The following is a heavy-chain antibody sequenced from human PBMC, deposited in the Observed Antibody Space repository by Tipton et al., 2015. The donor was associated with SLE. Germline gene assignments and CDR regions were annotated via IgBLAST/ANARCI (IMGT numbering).Heavy chain of an antibody. Sequence: TLSLTCTVSGGPIRNESYYWGWIRQPPGKGLQWLATIYFSGSSYYSPSLKSRVTISLDTSKNQFSLKLTSVTAADTAVYYCAKDVGGNSPFDSWGQGTLVTVSS. CDR2: IYFSGSS. CDR3: AKDVGGNSPFDS. J-gene: IGHJ4*02. V-gene: IGHV4-39*07. D-gene: IGHD3-16*01. CDR1: GGPIRNESYY.